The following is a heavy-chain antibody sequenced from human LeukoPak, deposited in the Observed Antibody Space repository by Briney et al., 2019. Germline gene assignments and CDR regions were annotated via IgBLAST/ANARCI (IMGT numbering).Heavy chain of an antibody. V-gene: IGHV1-46*01. CDR3: ARGHWFGELLEGNWFDP. CDR1: GYTSTSYY. D-gene: IGHD3-10*01. CDR2: INPSGGST. Sequence: GASVKVSCKASGYTSTSYYMHWVRQAPGQGLEWMGIINPSGGSTSYAQKFQGRVTMTRNTSISTAYMELSSLRSEDTAVYYCARGHWFGELLEGNWFDPWGQGTLVTVSS. J-gene: IGHJ5*02.